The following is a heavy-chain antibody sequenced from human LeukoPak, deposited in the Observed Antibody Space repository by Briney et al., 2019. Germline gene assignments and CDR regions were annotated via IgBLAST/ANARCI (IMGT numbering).Heavy chain of an antibody. J-gene: IGHJ2*01. Sequence: GGSLRHSCAASGFPFSSYAMSGLGQPPGRGREWVSSLSGSGGSTYSADSVKGRFTISRDNSQNTLSLQMNSLRAEDTAVYYCAKHRGYSYAGGYWYFDLWGRGTLVTVSS. CDR2: LSGSGGST. CDR3: AKHRGYSYAGGYWYFDL. D-gene: IGHD5-18*01. V-gene: IGHV3-23*01. CDR1: GFPFSSYA.